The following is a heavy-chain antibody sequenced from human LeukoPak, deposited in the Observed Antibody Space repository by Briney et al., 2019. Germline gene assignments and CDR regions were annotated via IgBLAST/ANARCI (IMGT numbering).Heavy chain of an antibody. J-gene: IGHJ5*02. D-gene: IGHD5-18*01. Sequence: SETLSLTCAVYAGSFSGYYWSWIRHPPGKGLEWIGEINHSGSTNYNPSLKSRVTISVDTSKNQFSLELSSVTAADTAVYYCARGRAMVTWPRLDPWGQGTLVTVSS. CDR2: INHSGST. CDR1: AGSFSGYY. CDR3: ARGRAMVTWPRLDP. V-gene: IGHV4-34*01.